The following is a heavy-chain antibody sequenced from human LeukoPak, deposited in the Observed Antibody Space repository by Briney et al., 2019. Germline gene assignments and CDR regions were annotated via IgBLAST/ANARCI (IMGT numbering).Heavy chain of an antibody. V-gene: IGHV3-23*01. Sequence: GGSLRLSCAASEFTFSSYAMSWVRQAPGKGLEWVSAISGSSGNTHYADSVKGRFTISRDNSKNTLYLQMNSLRAEDTAIYYCAKPARVGAVDYWGQGTLVTVSS. CDR1: EFTFSSYA. CDR3: AKPARVGAVDY. J-gene: IGHJ4*02. D-gene: IGHD6-13*01. CDR2: ISGSSGNT.